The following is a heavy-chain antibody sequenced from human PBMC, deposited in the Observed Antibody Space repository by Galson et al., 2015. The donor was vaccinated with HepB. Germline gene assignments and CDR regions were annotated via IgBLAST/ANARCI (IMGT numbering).Heavy chain of an antibody. CDR3: ARFGHAENYYYYGMDV. CDR1: GFMFRSYE. Sequence: SLRLSCAASGFMFRSYEMNWVRQAPGKGLEWVSYISGGGSTIYFADSVKGRFTISRDNAKNSLYLQMNSLRAEDTALYYCARFGHAENYYYYGMDVWGQGTTVTVSS. V-gene: IGHV3-48*03. D-gene: IGHD3-10*01. CDR2: ISGGGSTI. J-gene: IGHJ6*02.